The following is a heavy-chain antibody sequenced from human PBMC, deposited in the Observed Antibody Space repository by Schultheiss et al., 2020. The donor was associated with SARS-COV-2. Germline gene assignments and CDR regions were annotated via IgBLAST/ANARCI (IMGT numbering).Heavy chain of an antibody. D-gene: IGHD1-26*01. CDR2: IWYDGSNK. J-gene: IGHJ4*02. CDR1: GFTFSSYE. Sequence: SLKISCAASGFTFSSYEMNWVRQAPGKGLEWVAVIWYDGSNKYYADSVKGRFTISRDNSKNTLYLQMNSLRAEDTAVYYCARDHSGHDYWGQGTLVTVSS. V-gene: IGHV3-33*08. CDR3: ARDHSGHDY.